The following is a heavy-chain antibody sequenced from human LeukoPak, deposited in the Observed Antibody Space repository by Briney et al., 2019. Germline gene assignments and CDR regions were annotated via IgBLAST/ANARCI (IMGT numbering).Heavy chain of an antibody. V-gene: IGHV4-34*01. D-gene: IGHD3-10*01. CDR1: GGSFSGYY. CDR3: ARDQDDGSGGMDV. Sequence: PSETLSLTCAVYGGSFSGYYWSWIRQPPGKGLEWIGEINHSGSTNYNPSLKSRVTISVDTSKNQFSLKLSSVTAADTAVYYCARDQDDGSGGMDVWGQGTTVTVSS. CDR2: INHSGST. J-gene: IGHJ6*02.